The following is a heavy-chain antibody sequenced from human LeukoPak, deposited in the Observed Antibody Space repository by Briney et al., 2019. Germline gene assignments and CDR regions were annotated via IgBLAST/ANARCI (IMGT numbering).Heavy chain of an antibody. V-gene: IGHV3-74*01. CDR3: ILVGITTQPPDY. CDR2: INTDGSST. J-gene: IGHJ4*02. Sequence: GGSLRLSCAASGFTFNNYWMHWVRHAPGKGLVWVSRINTDGSSTNYADSVKGRFTISRDNAKNTLYLQMNSLRAEDTAVYYCILVGITTQPPDYWGRGTLVTVSS. CDR1: GFTFNNYW. D-gene: IGHD1-26*01.